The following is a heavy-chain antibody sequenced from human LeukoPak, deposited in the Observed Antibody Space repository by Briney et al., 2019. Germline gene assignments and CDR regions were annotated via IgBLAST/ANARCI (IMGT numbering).Heavy chain of an antibody. CDR1: GYTFTSYG. V-gene: IGHV1-18*01. Sequence: ASMKVSCKASGYTFTSYGISWVRQAPGQGLEWMGWISAYNGNTNYAQKFQGRVTMTRNTSISTAYMELSSLRSEDTAVYYCARAMTKRNYYGSGSYYPKTYYFDYWGQGTLVTVSS. D-gene: IGHD3-10*01. CDR2: ISAYNGNT. J-gene: IGHJ4*02. CDR3: ARAMTKRNYYGSGSYYPKTYYFDY.